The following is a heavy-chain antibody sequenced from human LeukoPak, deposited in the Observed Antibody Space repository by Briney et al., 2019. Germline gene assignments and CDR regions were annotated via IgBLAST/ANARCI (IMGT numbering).Heavy chain of an antibody. CDR1: GFTFSGSA. V-gene: IGHV3-73*01. D-gene: IGHD6-6*01. J-gene: IGHJ6*03. CDR2: IRSKASSYAT. Sequence: GGSLKLSCAASGFTFSGSAMHWVRQASGKGLEWVGRIRSKASSYATAYAASVKGRFTISRDDSKNTAYLQMNSLKTEDTAVYYCTRPAAARPGNYYYYYMDVWGKGTTVTVSS. CDR3: TRPAAARPGNYYYYYMDV.